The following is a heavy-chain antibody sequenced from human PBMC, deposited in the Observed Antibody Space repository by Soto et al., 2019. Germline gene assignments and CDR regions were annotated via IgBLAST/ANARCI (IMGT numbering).Heavy chain of an antibody. V-gene: IGHV1-18*01. CDR3: ARRVVAAGPYYYYYGMDV. CDR1: GYTFTSYG. J-gene: IGHJ6*02. CDR2: ISAYNGNT. D-gene: IGHD6-13*01. Sequence: EASVKVSCKASGYTFTSYGISWVRQAPGQGLEWMGWISAYNGNTNYAQKLQGRVTMTTDTSTSTAYMELRSLRSDDTAVYYCARRVVAAGPYYYYYGMDVWGQGTTVTVS.